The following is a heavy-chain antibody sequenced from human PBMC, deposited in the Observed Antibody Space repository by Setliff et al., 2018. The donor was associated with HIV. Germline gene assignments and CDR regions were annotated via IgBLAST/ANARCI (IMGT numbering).Heavy chain of an antibody. V-gene: IGHV1-69*05. CDR3: ALPYCGGGNCWSSASLPPAGWFDP. J-gene: IGHJ5*02. D-gene: IGHD2-15*01. CDR1: GGTFSSYV. CDR2: IIPTYGVA. Sequence: SVKVSCKASGGTFSSYVISWVRQAPGQGPEWMGGIIPTYGVANYAQKFQGRVTITTDESTSTAYMELSSLGSEDTAVYYCALPYCGGGNCWSSASLPPAGWFDPWGQGTLVTVSS.